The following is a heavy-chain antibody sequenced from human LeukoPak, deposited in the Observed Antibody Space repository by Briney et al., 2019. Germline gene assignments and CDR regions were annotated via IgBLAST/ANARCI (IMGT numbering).Heavy chain of an antibody. V-gene: IGHV3-21*01. J-gene: IGHJ3*02. CDR3: ARKMGTLGHAFDI. CDR2: ISSSSSYI. CDR1: GFTFSSYS. Sequence: GGSLRLSCAASGFTFSSYSMNWVRQAPGKGLEWVSSISSSSSYIYYADSVKGRFTISRDNAKNSLYLQMNSLRAEDTAVYYCARKMGTLGHAFDIWGQGTTVTVSS. D-gene: IGHD7-27*01.